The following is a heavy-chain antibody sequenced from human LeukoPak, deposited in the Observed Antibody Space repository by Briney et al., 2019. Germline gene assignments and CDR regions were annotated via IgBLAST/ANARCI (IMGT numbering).Heavy chain of an antibody. CDR1: GGSISIYY. CDR3: ANYFWSGVFDY. J-gene: IGHJ4*02. V-gene: IGHV4-59*08. CDR2: IYYSGST. Sequence: SETLSLTCTVSGGSISIYYWSCIREPPREGLEWSGYIYYSGSTNYNPSLKSRVTLSEYTCTNQFSLKLSALTAADTALYYCANYFWSGVFDYWGQGTLVTVSS. D-gene: IGHD3-3*01.